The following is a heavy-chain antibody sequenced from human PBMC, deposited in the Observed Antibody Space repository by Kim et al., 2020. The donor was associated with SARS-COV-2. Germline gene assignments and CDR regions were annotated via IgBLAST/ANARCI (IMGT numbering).Heavy chain of an antibody. V-gene: IGHV4-30-2*05. CDR3: ARDVVVPAAMPPLNWFDP. J-gene: IGHJ5*02. D-gene: IGHD2-2*01. Sequence: KSRVTISVDTSKNQFSLKLSSVTAADTAVYYCARDVVVPAAMPPLNWFDPWGQGTLVTVSS.